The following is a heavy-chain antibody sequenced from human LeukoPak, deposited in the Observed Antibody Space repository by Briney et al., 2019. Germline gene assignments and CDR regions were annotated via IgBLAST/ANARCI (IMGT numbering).Heavy chain of an antibody. J-gene: IGHJ4*02. CDR3: AKPHYHDWRYFDY. CDR1: GFTFSSYA. V-gene: IGHV3-30-3*02. CDR2: ISYDGSNK. Sequence: GGSLRLSCAASGFTFSSYAMHWVRQAPGKGLEWVAVISYDGSNKYYADSVKGRFTISRDNSKNTLYLQMSSLRAEDTAVYYCAKPHYHDWRYFDYWGQGTLVTVSS. D-gene: IGHD3-3*01.